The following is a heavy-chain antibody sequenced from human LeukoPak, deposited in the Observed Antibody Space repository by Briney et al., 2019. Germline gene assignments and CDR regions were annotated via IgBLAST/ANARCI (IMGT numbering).Heavy chain of an antibody. V-gene: IGHV1-8*01. CDR3: ARGGDSSSWSSYYYYMDV. CDR2: MNPNSGNT. CDR1: GYTFTSYD. Sequence: ASVKVSCKASGYTFTSYDINWVRQATGQGLEWMGWMNPNSGNTGYAQKFQGRVTMTRNTSISTAYMELSSLRSEDTAVYYCARGGDSSSWSSYYYYMDVWGKGTTVTVFS. J-gene: IGHJ6*03. D-gene: IGHD6-13*01.